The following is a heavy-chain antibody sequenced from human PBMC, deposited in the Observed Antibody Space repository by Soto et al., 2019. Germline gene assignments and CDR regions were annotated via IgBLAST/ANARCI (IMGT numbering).Heavy chain of an antibody. CDR1: GGSFSSYS. Sequence: QVQLVQSGAEVKKPGSSVKVSCKASGGSFSSYSISWVRQAPGQGLEWMGGIIPPFGTVNYTQKFQGRVTITADESTSTAYMELNSLTSEDTAVYYCARGAITMFREVILGSPVDYWGQGTLVTVSS. CDR2: IIPPFGTV. CDR3: ARGAITMFREVILGSPVDY. D-gene: IGHD3-10*01. V-gene: IGHV1-69*01. J-gene: IGHJ4*02.